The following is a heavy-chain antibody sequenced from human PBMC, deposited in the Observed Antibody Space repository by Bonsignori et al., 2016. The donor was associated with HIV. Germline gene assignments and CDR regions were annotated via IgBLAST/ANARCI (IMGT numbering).Heavy chain of an antibody. D-gene: IGHD4-17*01. CDR2: IIPILGIA. V-gene: IGHV1-69*10. Sequence: WVRQAPGQGLEWMGGIIPILGIANYAQKFQGRVTITADKSTSTAYMELSSLRSEDTAVYYCASSHDYGDHNVSGDYYYYMDVWGKGTTVTVSS. J-gene: IGHJ6*03. CDR3: ASSHDYGDHNVSGDYYYYMDV.